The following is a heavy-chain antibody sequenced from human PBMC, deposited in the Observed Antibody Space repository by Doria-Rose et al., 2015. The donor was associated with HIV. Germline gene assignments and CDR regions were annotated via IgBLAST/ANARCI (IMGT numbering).Heavy chain of an antibody. V-gene: IGHV4-30-4*08. D-gene: IGHD4-4*01. J-gene: IGHJ4*02. CDR1: GGSISSGNYY. CDR2: IYYSGST. Sequence: QVQLQESGPGLVKPSQTLSLTCTVPGGSISSGNYYWSWIRQPPGKGLEWIGYIYYSGSTYYNPSLKSRVTISVDTSKNQFSLRLCSVTAADTAVYYCARGGIDYRSYYFDYWGQGTLVTVSS. CDR3: ARGGIDYRSYYFDY.